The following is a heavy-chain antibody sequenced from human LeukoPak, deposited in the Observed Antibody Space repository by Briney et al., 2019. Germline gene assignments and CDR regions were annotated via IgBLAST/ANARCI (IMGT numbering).Heavy chain of an antibody. Sequence: SETLSLTCAVYGGSFSGYYWSWIRQPPGKGLECIGEINHRGSTNYNPSLKSRVTISVDTSKNQFSLKLSSVTAADTAVYYCARRGRIAAAGYFDYWGQGTLVTVSS. CDR3: ARRGRIAAAGYFDY. V-gene: IGHV4-34*01. J-gene: IGHJ4*02. CDR1: GGSFSGYY. D-gene: IGHD6-13*01. CDR2: INHRGST.